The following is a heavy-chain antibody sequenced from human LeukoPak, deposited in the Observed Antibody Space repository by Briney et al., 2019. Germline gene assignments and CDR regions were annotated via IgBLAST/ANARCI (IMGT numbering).Heavy chain of an antibody. CDR3: AKVLGTGYYDFWSEYYFDY. V-gene: IGHV3-23*01. CDR2: ISGSGGST. D-gene: IGHD3-3*01. Sequence: PGGSLRLSCAASGFTFSSYAMSWVRQAPGKGLEWVSAISGSGGSTYYADSVKGRFTISRDNSKNTLYLQMNSLRAEDTAVYYCAKVLGTGYYDFWSEYYFDYWGQGTLVTVSS. CDR1: GFTFSSYA. J-gene: IGHJ4*02.